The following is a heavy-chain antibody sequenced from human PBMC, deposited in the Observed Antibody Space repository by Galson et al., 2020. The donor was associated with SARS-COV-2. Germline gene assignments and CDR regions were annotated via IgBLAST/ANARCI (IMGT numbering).Heavy chain of an antibody. J-gene: IGHJ6*03. D-gene: IGHD3-16*02. CDR2: IYYSGST. V-gene: IGHV4-61*01. CDR1: GGSVRSGHSY. Sequence: SETLSLTCTVSGGSVRSGHSYWTWVRQPPGQGLEWVDNIYYSGSTVYNASLKSRLTITIHTSKNQFSLRLSSVTAADTAKYYCARDNVIVIPGGSRLFYSYYMDVWGKGTTVTVSS. CDR3: ARDNVIVIPGGSRLFYSYYMDV.